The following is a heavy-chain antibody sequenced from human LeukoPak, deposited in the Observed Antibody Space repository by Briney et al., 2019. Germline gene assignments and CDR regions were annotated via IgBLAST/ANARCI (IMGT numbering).Heavy chain of an antibody. CDR1: GGSISISSSNW. CDR3: ARDLPGGNSFTSHWYFDL. J-gene: IGHJ2*01. Sequence: SGTLSLTCAVSGGSISISSSNWGSWVRQXPGKGLECIGEIFHSGSTNYNPSLKSRVTISVDKSQNQFSLKLSSLTAGDTGVYYCARDLPGGNSFTSHWYFDLWGRGNLVPVSS. V-gene: IGHV4-4*02. CDR2: IFHSGST. D-gene: IGHD4-23*01.